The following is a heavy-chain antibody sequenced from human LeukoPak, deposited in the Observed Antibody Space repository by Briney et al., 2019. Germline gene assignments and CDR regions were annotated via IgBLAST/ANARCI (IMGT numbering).Heavy chain of an antibody. CDR1: GLYVGRYW. Sequence: GGSLRLSCGASGLYVGRYWMSWVRQAPGEGLEWVANIKQDESEKAKNSLYLQMNSLRPEDTALYYCATYSGAHHKTFDDWGQGTLVTVSS. CDR3: ATYSGAHHKTFDD. D-gene: IGHD1-26*01. J-gene: IGHJ4*02. CDR2: IKQDESEK. V-gene: IGHV3-7*03.